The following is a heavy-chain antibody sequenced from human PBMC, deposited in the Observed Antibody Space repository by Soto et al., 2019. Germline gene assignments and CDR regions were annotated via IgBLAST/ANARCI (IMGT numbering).Heavy chain of an antibody. J-gene: IGHJ4*02. CDR2: ISYDGSNK. CDR1: GFTFSSYG. V-gene: IGHV3-30*18. D-gene: IGHD4-4*01. Sequence: QVQLVESGGGVVQPGRSLRLSCAASGFTFSSYGMHWVRQAPGKGLEWVAVISYDGSNKYYADSVKGRFTISRDNSKNTLYLQMNSLRAEDTAVYYCAKAFTVTAPVCDYWGQGTLVTVSS. CDR3: AKAFTVTAPVCDY.